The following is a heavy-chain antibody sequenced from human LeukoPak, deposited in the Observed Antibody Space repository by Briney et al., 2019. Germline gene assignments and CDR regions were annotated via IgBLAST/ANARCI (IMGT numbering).Heavy chain of an antibody. CDR1: GGSISSYY. Sequence: SETLSLTCTVSGGSISSYYWSWIRQPPGKGQERIGYIYYSGSTNYNPSLKSRVTISVDTSKNQFSLKLSSVTAADTAVYYCARGMITFGGVIDYFDYWGQGTLVTVSS. J-gene: IGHJ4*02. CDR3: ARGMITFGGVIDYFDY. V-gene: IGHV4-59*01. D-gene: IGHD3-16*02. CDR2: IYYSGST.